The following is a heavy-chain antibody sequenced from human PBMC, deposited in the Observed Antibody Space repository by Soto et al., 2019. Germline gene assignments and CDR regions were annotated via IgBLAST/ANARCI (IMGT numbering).Heavy chain of an antibody. J-gene: IGHJ4*02. D-gene: IGHD3-3*01. CDR3: ARVLTVYDFCSGYSTKNSYYFDY. CDR1: GGSISSGGYS. V-gene: IGHV4-30-2*01. CDR2: IYHSGST. Sequence: SETLSLTCAVSGGSISSGGYSWSWIRQPPGKGLERIGYIYHSGSTYYNPSLKSRVTISVDRSKNQFSLKLSSVTAADTAVYYCARVLTVYDFCSGYSTKNSYYFDYWGQGTLVTVSS.